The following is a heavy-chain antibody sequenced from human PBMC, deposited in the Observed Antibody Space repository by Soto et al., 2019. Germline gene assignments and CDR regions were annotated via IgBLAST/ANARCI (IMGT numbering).Heavy chain of an antibody. D-gene: IGHD3-16*02. CDR3: AKDYDYIWGSYRYTGSPDY. J-gene: IGHJ4*02. Sequence: GGSLRLSCAASGFTFSSYAMSWVRQAPGKGLEWVSAISGSGGSTYYADSVKGRFTISRDNSKNTLYLQMNSLRAEDTAVYYCAKDYDYIWGSYRYTGSPDYWGQGTLVTVSS. CDR1: GFTFSSYA. CDR2: ISGSGGST. V-gene: IGHV3-23*01.